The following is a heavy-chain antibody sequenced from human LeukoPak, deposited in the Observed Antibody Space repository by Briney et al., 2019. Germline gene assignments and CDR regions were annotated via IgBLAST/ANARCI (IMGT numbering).Heavy chain of an antibody. CDR3: ASQYYDILTGYPYYFDY. CDR1: GGSISNTSYY. CDR2: IYYSGST. D-gene: IGHD3-9*01. V-gene: IGHV4-39*01. Sequence: SETLSLTCTVSGGSISNTSYYWGWIRQPPGKGLEWIGAIYYSGSTCFNPSLKSRVTMSVDTSENQFFLKLSSVTAADTAVYYCASQYYDILTGYPYYFDYWGHGTLVTVSS. J-gene: IGHJ4*01.